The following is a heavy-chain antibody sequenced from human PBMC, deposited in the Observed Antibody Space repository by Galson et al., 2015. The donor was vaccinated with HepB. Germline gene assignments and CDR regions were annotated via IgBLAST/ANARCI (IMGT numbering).Heavy chain of an antibody. Sequence: SVKVSCKASGYTFTSYGISWVRQAPGQGLEWMGGIIPIFGTANYAQKFQGRVTITADESTSTAYMELSSLRSEDTAVYYCARDEWYYYDSSGYYLDRVTPMGRWVSYYYGMDVWGQGTTVTVSS. V-gene: IGHV1-69*13. D-gene: IGHD3-22*01. J-gene: IGHJ6*02. CDR2: IIPIFGTA. CDR1: GYTFTSYG. CDR3: ARDEWYYYDSSGYYLDRVTPMGRWVSYYYGMDV.